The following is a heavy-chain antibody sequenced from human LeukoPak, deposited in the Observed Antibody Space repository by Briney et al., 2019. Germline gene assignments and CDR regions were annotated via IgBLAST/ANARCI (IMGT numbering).Heavy chain of an antibody. J-gene: IGHJ4*02. CDR1: GYTFTAYY. Sequence: GASVKVSCKASGYTFTAYYLHWVRQAPGQGLEWVGRINPNSGGTDYAQKFQGRVTMTRDASISTAYMELSRLRSDDTAVYYCARDTKTGIAVAGTGYWGQGTLVTVSS. D-gene: IGHD6-19*01. V-gene: IGHV1-2*02. CDR2: INPNSGGT. CDR3: ARDTKTGIAVAGTGY.